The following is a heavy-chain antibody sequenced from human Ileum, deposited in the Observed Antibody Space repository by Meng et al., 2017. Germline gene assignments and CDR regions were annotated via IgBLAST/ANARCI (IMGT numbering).Heavy chain of an antibody. V-gene: IGHV1-3*01. CDR1: GYTFRNFP. Sequence: QVQLVQPGAGVKKVGAPVKVSCTASGYTFRNFPLHWVRQAPGQRPEWMGWINAGNGNIKISQKFQGRITITSDTSATAYMELSSLRSEDTAVYFCARENDNWNYFDYWGQGSLVTVSS. CDR3: ARENDNWNYFDY. D-gene: IGHD1-1*01. J-gene: IGHJ4*02. CDR2: INAGNGNI.